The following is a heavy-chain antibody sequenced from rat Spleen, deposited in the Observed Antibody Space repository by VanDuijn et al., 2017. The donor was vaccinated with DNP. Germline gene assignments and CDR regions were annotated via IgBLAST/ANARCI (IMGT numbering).Heavy chain of an antibody. D-gene: IGHD1-12*02. CDR2: ITSDGGST. Sequence: EVQLVESGGGLVQPGRSLKLSCAASGFTFSSYWMYWIRQAPGKGLEWVASITSDGGSTYYPDSVKGRFTISRDNAENTVYLQMNSLRSEDTATYYCANYNYYDGTYWGQGVMVTVSS. J-gene: IGHJ2*01. CDR1: GFTFSSYW. V-gene: IGHV5-58*01. CDR3: ANYNYYDGTY.